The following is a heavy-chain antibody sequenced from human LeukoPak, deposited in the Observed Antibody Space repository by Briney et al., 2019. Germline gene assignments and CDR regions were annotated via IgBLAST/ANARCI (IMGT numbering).Heavy chain of an antibody. J-gene: IGHJ4*02. CDR1: GGSSSTYF. Sequence: SETLSLTCTVSGGSSSTYFWSWIRQPAGKGLEWIGRVYASGSTSYNPSLRSRVSVSVDRSKNQFSLSLYSVTAADTAVYYCARLCQVTTCAKFEHWGQGILVTVSS. CDR3: ARLCQVTTCAKFEH. CDR2: VYASGST. D-gene: IGHD4-17*01. V-gene: IGHV4-4*07.